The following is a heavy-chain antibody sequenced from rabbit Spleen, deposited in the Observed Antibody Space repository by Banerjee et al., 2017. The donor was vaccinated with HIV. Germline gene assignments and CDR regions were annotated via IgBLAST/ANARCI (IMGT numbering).Heavy chain of an antibody. CDR1: GFSFSSNYD. V-gene: IGHV1S40*01. D-gene: IGHD2-1*01. CDR3: ARGSATMTMVITGFYLSL. Sequence: VESGGGLVTPGASLTLTCTASGFSFSSNYDMCWVRQAPGKGLEWIGCIYTGNAKTYYASWAKGRFTISKASSTTVTLQMTSLTVADTATYFCARGSATMTMVITGFYLSLWGPGTLVTVS. CDR2: IYTGNAKT. J-gene: IGHJ4*01.